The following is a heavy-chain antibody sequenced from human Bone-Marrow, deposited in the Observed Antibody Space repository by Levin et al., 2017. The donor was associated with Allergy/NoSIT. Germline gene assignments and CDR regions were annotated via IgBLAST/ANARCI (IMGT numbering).Heavy chain of an antibody. CDR3: ARQGLGIAVAGTFDP. CDR1: GGSISSYY. Sequence: NSSETLSLTCTVSGGSISSYYWSWIRQSPGKGLEWIGYIYYTGSTDYNPSLKSRVTLSVDTSKNQFSLKLRSVTAADTAVYYCARQGLGIAVAGTFDPWGQGTLVTVSS. D-gene: IGHD6-19*01. J-gene: IGHJ5*02. CDR2: IYYTGST. V-gene: IGHV4-59*08.